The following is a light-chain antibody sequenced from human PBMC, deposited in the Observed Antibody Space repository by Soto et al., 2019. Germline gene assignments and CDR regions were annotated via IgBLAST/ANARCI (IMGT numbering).Light chain of an antibody. CDR1: TSGVSIYNY. J-gene: IGLJ1*01. V-gene: IGLV2-14*01. CDR2: GVS. CDR3: CSYTSSTNYV. Sequence: QSVLTQPASVSGSPGQSITISCTGTTSGVSIYNYVSWYQQHPGKAPKLMIYGVSNRPSGVSNRFSGAKSGHTGSLTISGLQVEDEADYYCCSYTSSTNYVFGPGTKVTVL.